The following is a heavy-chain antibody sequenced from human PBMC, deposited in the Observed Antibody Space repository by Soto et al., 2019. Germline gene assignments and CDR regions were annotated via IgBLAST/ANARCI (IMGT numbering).Heavy chain of an antibody. Sequence: ASVKVSCKASGYTFTGYYMHWVRQAPGQGLEWMGWINPNSGGTNYAQKFQGWVTMTRDTSISTAYMELSRLRSDDTAVYYCARGVGDIVVVPAANAYYYYYMDVWGKGTTVTVSS. CDR1: GYTFTGYY. CDR2: INPNSGGT. J-gene: IGHJ6*03. CDR3: ARGVGDIVVVPAANAYYYYYMDV. D-gene: IGHD2-2*01. V-gene: IGHV1-2*04.